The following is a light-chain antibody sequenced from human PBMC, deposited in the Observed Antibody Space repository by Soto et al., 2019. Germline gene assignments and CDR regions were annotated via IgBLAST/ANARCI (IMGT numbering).Light chain of an antibody. CDR2: DAS. Sequence: DIQMTQSPSTLSASVGDRVTITCRASQSILSWLAWYKHKPGKAPKLLIYDASSLESGVPSRFSGSRSGTEFTLTIRSLKPDDIATYYCQQYDTYWTFGQGTKVDIK. CDR3: QQYDTYWT. V-gene: IGKV1-5*01. J-gene: IGKJ1*01. CDR1: QSILSW.